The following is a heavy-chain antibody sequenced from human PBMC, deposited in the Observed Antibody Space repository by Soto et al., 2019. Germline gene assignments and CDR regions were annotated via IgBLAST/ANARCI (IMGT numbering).Heavy chain of an antibody. CDR3: ARVVVGATQWFDP. CDR2: IIPIFGTA. V-gene: IGHV1-69*13. J-gene: IGHJ5*02. CDR1: GGTFSSYA. Sequence: SVKVSCKASGGTFSSYAISWVRQAPGQGLEWMGGIIPIFGTANYAQKFQGRVTITADESTSTAYMELSSLRSEDTAVYYCARVVVGATQWFDPWGQGTLVTVSS. D-gene: IGHD1-26*01.